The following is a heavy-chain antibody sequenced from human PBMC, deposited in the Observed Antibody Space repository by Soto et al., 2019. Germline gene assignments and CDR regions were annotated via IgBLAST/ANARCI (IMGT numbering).Heavy chain of an antibody. Sequence: QVQLVESGGGVVQPGASLKLSCAASGFTFSRHGMHWVRQAPGKGLEWVALIWYDGTNKYYVDSVEGRFTISRDNSNNILYLQRNNLRAEDTAIYYGARDREVTVLDVWGKGPLVIVSA. V-gene: IGHV3-33*01. J-gene: IGHJ4*02. CDR1: GFTFSRHG. D-gene: IGHD2-21*02. CDR2: IWYDGTNK. CDR3: ARDREVTVLDV.